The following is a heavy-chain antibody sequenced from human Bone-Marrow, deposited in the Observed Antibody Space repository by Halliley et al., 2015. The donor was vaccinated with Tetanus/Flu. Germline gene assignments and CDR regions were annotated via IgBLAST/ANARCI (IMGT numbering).Heavy chain of an antibody. Sequence: LEWMGWISLYNGDTKYTQKFQDRVTMTTDISTTTAYMELRSLRSDDTAVYYCARIMAGANFFDLWGQGTLVTVSS. D-gene: IGHD3-9*01. CDR2: ISLYNGDT. V-gene: IGHV1-18*01. CDR3: ARIMAGANFFDL. J-gene: IGHJ4*02.